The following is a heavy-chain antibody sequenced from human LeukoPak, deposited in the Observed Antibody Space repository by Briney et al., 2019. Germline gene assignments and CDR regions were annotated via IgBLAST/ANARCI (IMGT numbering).Heavy chain of an antibody. D-gene: IGHD6-13*01. Sequence: GGSLRLSCVASGFTFGSYWMAWIRQAPGKGLEWVANIKQDGSEIHYMDSVQGRFTISRDNAKNSLYLQMNSLGAEDTAVYYCARIPAYSSPFDYWGQGTLVTVSS. CDR2: IKQDGSEI. CDR1: GFTFGSYW. J-gene: IGHJ4*02. CDR3: ARIPAYSSPFDY. V-gene: IGHV3-7*01.